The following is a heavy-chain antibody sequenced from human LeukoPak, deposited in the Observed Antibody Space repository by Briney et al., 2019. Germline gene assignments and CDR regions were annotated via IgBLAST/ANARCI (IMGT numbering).Heavy chain of an antibody. D-gene: IGHD6-13*01. V-gene: IGHV4-4*07. J-gene: IGHJ4*02. CDR2: ISTRGIT. CDR3: AREASIAAAGWISDY. Sequence: SETLSLTCTVSGGSINSNYWTWVRQAAGKGLEWVGRISTRGITNYSPSLKRRVTISLDKSKNQFSLILASVTAADTALYYCAREASIAAAGWISDYWGQGTLVTVSS. CDR1: GGSINSNY.